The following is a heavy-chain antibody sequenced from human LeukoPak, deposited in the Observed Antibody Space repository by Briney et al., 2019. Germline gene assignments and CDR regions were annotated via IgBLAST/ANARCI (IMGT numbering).Heavy chain of an antibody. D-gene: IGHD2-21*02. CDR1: GFTVSSNY. CDR3: ARVGDGDCLDY. V-gene: IGHV3-7*01. CDR2: IKQDGSEK. Sequence: GGSLRLSCAASGFTVSSNYMSWVRQAPGKGLEWVANIKQDGSEKYYVDSVKGRFTISRDNAKNSLYLQMNSLRAEDTAVYYCARVGDGDCLDYWGQGTLVTVSS. J-gene: IGHJ4*02.